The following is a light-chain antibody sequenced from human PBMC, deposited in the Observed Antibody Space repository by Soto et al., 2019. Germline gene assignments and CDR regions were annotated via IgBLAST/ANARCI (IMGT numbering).Light chain of an antibody. Sequence: QSVLTQPASVSGSPGQSITISCTGTSSDVGGYNYVSWYQQHPGKAPKFMIYDVDTRPSGVSNRFSGSKSGNTASLTISGLKADDEADYYCSSYSSSSTLSVIFGGGTKLTVL. CDR2: DVD. V-gene: IGLV2-14*01. CDR3: SSYSSSSTLSVI. CDR1: SSDVGGYNY. J-gene: IGLJ2*01.